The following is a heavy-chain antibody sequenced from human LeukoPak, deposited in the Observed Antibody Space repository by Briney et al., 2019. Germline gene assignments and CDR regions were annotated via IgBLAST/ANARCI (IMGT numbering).Heavy chain of an antibody. D-gene: IGHD6-6*01. CDR3: ARAPYSSSSARHIDY. CDR2: IYYSGST. CDR1: GGSISSYY. V-gene: IGHV4-59*04. Sequence: SETLSLTCTVSGGSISSYYWSWIRQPPGKGLEWIGYIYYSGSTYYNPSLKSRITISVDTSKNQFSLKLSSVTAADTAVYYCARAPYSSSSARHIDYWGQGTLITVSS. J-gene: IGHJ4*02.